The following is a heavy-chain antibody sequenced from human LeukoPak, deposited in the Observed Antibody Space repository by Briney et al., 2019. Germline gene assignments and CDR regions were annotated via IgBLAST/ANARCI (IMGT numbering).Heavy chain of an antibody. J-gene: IGHJ4*02. V-gene: IGHV3-74*01. Sequence: GGSLRLSCAASGFTFSSYWMHCVRQAPGKGLVWVSRINTDGSSTNYADSVKGRFTISRDNAKNTMYLQMNSLTAETTAVYYCASGDYDFWSGPTHYDYWGQGILVTVSS. CDR1: GFTFSSYW. CDR3: ASGDYDFWSGPTHYDY. CDR2: INTDGSST. D-gene: IGHD3-3*01.